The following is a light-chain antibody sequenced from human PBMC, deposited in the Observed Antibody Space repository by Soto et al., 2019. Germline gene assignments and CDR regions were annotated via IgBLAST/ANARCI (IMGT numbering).Light chain of an antibody. V-gene: IGLV2-11*01. J-gene: IGLJ2*01. CDR3: CSYAGSYSWV. CDR1: SSDVGGYNY. Sequence: QSVLTQPRSVSGSPGQSVTISCTGTSSDVGGYNYVSWYQQHPGKAPKLMIYDVSQRPSGVPDRFSGSKSGNTASLTISGLQTDDEGDYYCCSYAGSYSWVFGGGTQLTVL. CDR2: DVS.